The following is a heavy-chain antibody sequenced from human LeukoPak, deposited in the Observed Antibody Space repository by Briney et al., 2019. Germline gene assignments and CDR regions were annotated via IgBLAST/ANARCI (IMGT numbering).Heavy chain of an antibody. V-gene: IGHV3-33*01. D-gene: IGHD2-21*02. CDR1: GFTFNRFG. J-gene: IGHJ4*02. CDR2: IWYDGRNK. Sequence: GGSLRLSCATSGFTFNRFGMHWVREAPGKGLEWVAVIWYDGRNKDYADSVKGRFTISRDNSKTTLYPPMSGLRAQDPAVSYCATSAHIEVGTPPPPDYCGQGPLVTVPS. CDR3: ATSAHIEVGTPPPPDY.